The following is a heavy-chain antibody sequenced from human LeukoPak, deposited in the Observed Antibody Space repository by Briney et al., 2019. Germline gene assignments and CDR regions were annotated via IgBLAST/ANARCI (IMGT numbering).Heavy chain of an antibody. Sequence: PSETLSLTCTASGDSISRSSYFWGWIRQPPGKGLEWIGSIYFSGRTYYNPSLKSRVTISADTSKNQFSLKLSSVTAADTAVYYCAREVVITGWFDYWGQGTLVTVSS. CDR1: GDSISRSSYF. J-gene: IGHJ4*02. V-gene: IGHV4-39*07. CDR3: AREVVITGWFDY. CDR2: IYFSGRT. D-gene: IGHD3-22*01.